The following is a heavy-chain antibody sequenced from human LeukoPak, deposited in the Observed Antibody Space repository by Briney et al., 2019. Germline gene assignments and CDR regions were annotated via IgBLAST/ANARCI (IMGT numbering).Heavy chain of an antibody. V-gene: IGHV4-30-4*01. D-gene: IGHD3-16*02. Sequence: PSETLSLTCTVSGGSISSGDYYWSWIRQPPGKGLEWIGYIYYSGSTYYNPSLKSRVTISVDTSKNQFSLKLSSVTAADTAVYYCARDTFAMITFGGVIAPHHFDYWGQGTLVTVSS. J-gene: IGHJ4*02. CDR1: GGSISSGDYY. CDR2: IYYSGST. CDR3: ARDTFAMITFGGVIAPHHFDY.